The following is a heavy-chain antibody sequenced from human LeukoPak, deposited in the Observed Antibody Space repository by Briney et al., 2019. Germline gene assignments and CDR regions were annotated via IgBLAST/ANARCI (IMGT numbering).Heavy chain of an antibody. CDR3: ARQDRTLYYGSSGLYFDY. J-gene: IGHJ4*02. CDR2: IFHGGNT. CDR1: GYSISSGYY. Sequence: SETLSLTCAVSGYSISSGYYWGWIRQPPGKGLEWIGSIFHGGNTYYSPSLKSRVTISMDTSMNQFSLKVTSVTAADTAVYYCARQDRTLYYGSSGLYFDYWGQGTLVAVSS. V-gene: IGHV4-38-2*01. D-gene: IGHD3-22*01.